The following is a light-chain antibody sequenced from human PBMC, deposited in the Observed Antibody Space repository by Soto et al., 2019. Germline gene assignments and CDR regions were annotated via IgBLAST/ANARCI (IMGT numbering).Light chain of an antibody. CDR1: QSVSSTY. Sequence: EIVLTQSPGTLSLSPGERATLSCRATQSVSSTYLAWYQQKHGQAPRLLIYGASSRATGIPDRFSGRGSGTDVTLTSSRLEPEECAVYFCQQYGSSPWTVGQGTKVEIK. J-gene: IGKJ1*01. V-gene: IGKV3-20*01. CDR3: QQYGSSPWT. CDR2: GAS.